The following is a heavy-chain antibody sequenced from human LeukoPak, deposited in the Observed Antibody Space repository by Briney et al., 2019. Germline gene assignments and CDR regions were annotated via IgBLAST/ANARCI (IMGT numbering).Heavy chain of an antibody. Sequence: LRLSCAASGFTFSSSAMNWVRQPPGKGLEWIGYIYYSGSTYYNPSLKSRVTISVDTSKNQFSLKLSSVTAADTAVYYCARENVVEGAFDIWGKGQWSPSLQ. CDR3: ARENVVEGAFDI. D-gene: IGHD2-15*01. V-gene: IGHV4-30-4*08. CDR2: IYYSGST. CDR1: GFTFSSSA. J-gene: IGHJ3*02.